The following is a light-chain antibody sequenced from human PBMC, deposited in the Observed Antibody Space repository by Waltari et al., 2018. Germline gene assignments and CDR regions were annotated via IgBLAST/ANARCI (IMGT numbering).Light chain of an antibody. CDR3: SSYTSNNAV. CDR2: DVS. V-gene: IGLV2-14*03. Sequence: QSALTQPASVSGSPGQSITVPCTGISNDVVIHNFVSWYQHHPGKAPKGVIYDVSYRPSGVSDRFSGSKSGNTASLTISGLQAEDEADYYCSSYTSNNAVFGGGTKLTVL. J-gene: IGLJ3*02. CDR1: SNDVVIHNF.